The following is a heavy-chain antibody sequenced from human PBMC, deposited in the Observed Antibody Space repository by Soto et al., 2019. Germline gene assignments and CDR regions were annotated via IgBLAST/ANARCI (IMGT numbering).Heavy chain of an antibody. CDR3: AYLPCSGGSCYWFSFSGMDV. V-gene: IGHV2-5*02. D-gene: IGHD2-15*01. CDR1: GFSLSTSGVG. CDR2: IYWDDDK. Sequence: QITFKESGPTLVKPTQTLTLTCTFSGFSLSTSGVGVAWIRQPPGKALEWLALIYWDDDKRSRPSLESRLTIAKDSTKNQVVLTMTNMDSVDKCTYYCAYLPCSGGSCYWFSFSGMDVWGQGTTVTVSS. J-gene: IGHJ6*02.